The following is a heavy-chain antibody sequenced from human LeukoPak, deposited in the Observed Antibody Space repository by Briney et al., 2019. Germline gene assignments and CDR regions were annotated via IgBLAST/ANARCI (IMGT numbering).Heavy chain of an antibody. D-gene: IGHD6-19*01. CDR1: GFTFSTYA. CDR2: ISYDGSNK. V-gene: IGHV3-30*04. J-gene: IGHJ4*02. Sequence: GRSLRLSCAASGFTFSTYAMHWVRQAPGKGLQWVAVISYDGSNKYYADSVKGRFTISRDNSKNTLYLQMNSLRAEDTAVYYCARDSRIAVAGKLDYWGQGTLVTVSS. CDR3: ARDSRIAVAGKLDY.